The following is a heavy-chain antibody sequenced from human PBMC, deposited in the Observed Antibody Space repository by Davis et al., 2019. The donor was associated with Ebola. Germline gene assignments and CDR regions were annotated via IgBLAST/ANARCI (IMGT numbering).Heavy chain of an antibody. CDR1: EFTFSSYW. D-gene: IGHD3-3*01. CDR3: AKDLWSGYYGLGAFDI. J-gene: IGHJ3*02. CDR2: INSDGSST. Sequence: GESLKISCAASEFTFSSYWMHWVRQAPGKGLVWVSRINSDGSSTSYADSVKGRFTISRDNAKNTLYLQMNSLRVEDAAVYYCAKDLWSGYYGLGAFDIWGQGTMVTVSS. V-gene: IGHV3-74*01.